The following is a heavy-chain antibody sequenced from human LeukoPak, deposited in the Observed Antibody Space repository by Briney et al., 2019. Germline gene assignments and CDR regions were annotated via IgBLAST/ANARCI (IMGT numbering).Heavy chain of an antibody. D-gene: IGHD3-22*01. V-gene: IGHV1-69*05. CDR1: GGSFSSYA. CDR2: IIPIFGTA. Sequence: ASVKVSCKASGGSFSSYAISWVRQAPGQGLEWMGRIIPIFGTANYAQKFQGRVTITTDESTSTAYMELSSLRFEDTAVYYCARDTSTGGDSSGYYYDWFDPWGQGTLVTVSS. CDR3: ARDTSTGGDSSGYYYDWFDP. J-gene: IGHJ5*02.